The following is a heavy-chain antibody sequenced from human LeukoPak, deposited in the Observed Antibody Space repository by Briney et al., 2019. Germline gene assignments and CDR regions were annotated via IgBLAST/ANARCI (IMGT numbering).Heavy chain of an antibody. CDR2: IYSKTDGGTS. D-gene: IGHD1-26*01. V-gene: IGHV3-15*01. CDR3: ATDPGEWEPI. J-gene: IGHJ3*02. Sequence: PGGSLRLSCAASGFTFSNAWMSWVRQAPGKGLEWVGRIYSKTDGGTSDYAAPVQGRFTISRDDSKNTLYLQMNSLKIEDTAVYYCATDPGEWEPIWGQGTMVTVSS. CDR1: GFTFSNAW.